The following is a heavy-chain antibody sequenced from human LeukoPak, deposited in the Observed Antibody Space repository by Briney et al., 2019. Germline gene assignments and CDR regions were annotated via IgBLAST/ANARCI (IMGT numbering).Heavy chain of an antibody. CDR1: GGSFSGYY. J-gene: IGHJ5*02. V-gene: IGHV4-34*01. Sequence: PSETLSLTCAVYGGSFSGYYWSWIRQPPGKGLEWIGEINHSGSTNYNPSLKSRVTMSVDTSKNQFSLKLSSVTAADTAAYYCARVECSSTSCYPDPWGQGTLVTVSS. CDR3: ARVECSSTSCYPDP. D-gene: IGHD2-2*01. CDR2: INHSGST.